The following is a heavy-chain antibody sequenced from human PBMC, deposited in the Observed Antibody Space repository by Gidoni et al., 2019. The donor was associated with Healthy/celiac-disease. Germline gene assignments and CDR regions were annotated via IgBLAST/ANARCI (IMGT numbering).Heavy chain of an antibody. V-gene: IGHV4-59*01. Sequence: QVQLQESGPGLVKPSETLSLTCTDSGGSISSYYWSWIRQPPGKGLEWIGYIYYSGSTNYNPSLKSRVTISVDTSKNQFSLKLSSVTAADTAVYYCARAPGGYGSGHFDYWGQGTLVTVSS. CDR1: GGSISSYY. J-gene: IGHJ4*02. CDR2: IYYSGST. D-gene: IGHD3-10*01. CDR3: ARAPGGYGSGHFDY.